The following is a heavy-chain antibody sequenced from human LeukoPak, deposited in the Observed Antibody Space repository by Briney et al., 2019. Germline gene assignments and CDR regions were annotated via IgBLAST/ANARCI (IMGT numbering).Heavy chain of an antibody. D-gene: IGHD1-1*01. CDR2: INPNSGGT. Sequence: ASVKVSCKASGYTFTGYYMHWVRQAPGQGLEWMGRINPNSGGTNYAQKFQGRVTMTRDTSISTAYMELSRLRSDDTAVYYCARDPSNGYYYYYMDVWGKGTTVTVSS. CDR3: ARDPSNGYYYYYMDV. CDR1: GYTFTGYY. J-gene: IGHJ6*03. V-gene: IGHV1-2*06.